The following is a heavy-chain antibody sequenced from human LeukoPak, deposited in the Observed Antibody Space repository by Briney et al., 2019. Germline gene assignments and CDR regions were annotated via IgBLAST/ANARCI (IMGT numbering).Heavy chain of an antibody. D-gene: IGHD3-9*01. V-gene: IGHV4-39*07. CDR3: ARGVDFDWLKDGMDV. Sequence: SETLSLTCTVSGGSISSSSYYWGWIRQPPGKGLEWIGSIYYSGSTNYNPSLKSRVTISVDTSRNQFSLKLSSVTAADTAVYYCARGVDFDWLKDGMDVWGQGTTVTVSS. CDR2: IYYSGST. J-gene: IGHJ6*02. CDR1: GGSISSSSYY.